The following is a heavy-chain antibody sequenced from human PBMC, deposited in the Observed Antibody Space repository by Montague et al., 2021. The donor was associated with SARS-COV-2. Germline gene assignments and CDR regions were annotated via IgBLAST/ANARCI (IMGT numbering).Heavy chain of an antibody. J-gene: IGHJ6*02. CDR1: GGSISSSSYY. V-gene: IGHV4-39*07. CDR3: ARVGRQQLVRLSGMDV. Sequence: SETLSLTCTVSGGSISSSSYYWGWIRQPPGKGLEWIGSIYYSGSTYYXPSLKSRVIISVDTSKNQFSPKLSSVTAADTAVYYCARVGRQQLVRLSGMDVWGQGTTVTVSS. D-gene: IGHD6-13*01. CDR2: IYYSGST.